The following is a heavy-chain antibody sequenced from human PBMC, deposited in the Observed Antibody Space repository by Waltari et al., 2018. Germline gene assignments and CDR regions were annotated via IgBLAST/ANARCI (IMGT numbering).Heavy chain of an antibody. D-gene: IGHD2-21*01. Sequence: EVQLLESGGALVQPGESLRLSWAASGFTFRNYDLTWVRQAPGKGLEWVSHISTGGGITYYADSVKGRFTISRDNSKNTLYLQMNGLRAEDTAVYYCAKPESYPMTLVINAYFDYWGQGTLVTVSS. CDR1: GFTFRNYD. CDR3: AKPESYPMTLVINAYFDY. V-gene: IGHV3-23*01. J-gene: IGHJ4*02. CDR2: ISTGGGIT.